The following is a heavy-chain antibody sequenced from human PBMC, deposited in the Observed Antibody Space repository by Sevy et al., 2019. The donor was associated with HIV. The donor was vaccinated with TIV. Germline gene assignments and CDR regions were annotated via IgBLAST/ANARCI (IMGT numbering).Heavy chain of an antibody. V-gene: IGHV3-49*04. CDR1: GFTFGDYC. Sequence: GGSLRLSCTASGFTFGDYCMSWVRQAPGKGLEWVAFLKSDVYGGTVDHAASVRGRFVISSDDSKTIGYLQMNDLKTEDTGVYYCTRWKAAQSIFDYWGQGALVTVSS. CDR2: LKSDVYGGTV. D-gene: IGHD6-13*01. CDR3: TRWKAAQSIFDY. J-gene: IGHJ4*02.